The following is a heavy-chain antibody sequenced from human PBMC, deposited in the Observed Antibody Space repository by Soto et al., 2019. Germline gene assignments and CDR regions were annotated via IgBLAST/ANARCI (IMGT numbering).Heavy chain of an antibody. CDR2: IYYSGST. V-gene: IGHV4-30-4*01. Sequence: PSETLSLTCTVSGGSISSGDYYWSWIRQPPGKGLEWIGYIYYSGSTYYNPSLKSRVTISVDTSKNQFSLKLSSVTAADTAVYYCASLYYYDSSGYPGMDVWGQGTTVTVSS. CDR3: ASLYYYDSSGYPGMDV. CDR1: GGSISSGDYY. D-gene: IGHD3-22*01. J-gene: IGHJ6*02.